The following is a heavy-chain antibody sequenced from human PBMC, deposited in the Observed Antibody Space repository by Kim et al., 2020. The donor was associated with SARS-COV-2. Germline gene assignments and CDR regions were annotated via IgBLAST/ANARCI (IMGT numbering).Heavy chain of an antibody. CDR1: GGSISSSSYY. CDR3: ASITGTTNWFDP. J-gene: IGHJ5*02. CDR2: IYYSGST. V-gene: IGHV4-39*07. Sequence: SETLSLTCTVYGGSISSSSYYWGWIRQPPGKGLEWIGSIYYSGSTYYNPSLKSRVTISVDTSKNQFSLKLSSVTAADTAVYYCASITGTTNWFDPWGQGTLVTVSS. D-gene: IGHD1-7*01.